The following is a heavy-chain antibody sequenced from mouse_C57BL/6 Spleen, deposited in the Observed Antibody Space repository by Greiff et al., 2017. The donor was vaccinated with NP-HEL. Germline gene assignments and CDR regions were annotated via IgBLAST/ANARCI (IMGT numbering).Heavy chain of an antibody. J-gene: IGHJ2*01. V-gene: IGHV1-81*01. CDR2: IYPRSGNT. CDR3: ARRITTVVATNFDY. Sequence: VQLQQSGAELARPGASVKLSCKASGYTFTSYGISWVKQRTGQGLGWIGEIYPRSGNTYYNEKFKGKATLTADKSSSTAYMELRSLTSEDSAVYFCARRITTVVATNFDYWGQGTTLTVSS. D-gene: IGHD1-1*01. CDR1: GYTFTSYG.